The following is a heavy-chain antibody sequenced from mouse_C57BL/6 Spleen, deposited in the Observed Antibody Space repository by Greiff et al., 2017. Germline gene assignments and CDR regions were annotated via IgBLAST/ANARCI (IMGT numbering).Heavy chain of an antibody. CDR2: IHPSDSDT. V-gene: IGHV1-74*01. CDR3: AMSTVVADYYLDY. J-gene: IGHJ2*01. D-gene: IGHD1-1*01. CDR1: GYTFTSYW. Sequence: QVQLQQSGADLVQPGDSVKVSCTASGYTFTSYWMHWVKQRPGQGLEWIGRIHPSDSDTNYTQKFKGRATLTVDKSSSTAYMQISSLTSEDSAVYYCAMSTVVADYYLDYWGQGTTLTVSS.